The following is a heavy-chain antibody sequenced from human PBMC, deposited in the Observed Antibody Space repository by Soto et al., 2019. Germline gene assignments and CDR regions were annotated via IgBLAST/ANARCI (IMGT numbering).Heavy chain of an antibody. CDR3: TKRPMCAGDCWYFVD. Sequence: EVRLLESGGGSEQPGGSLRLSCAASGFNFRTYAMYWVRQAPGKGLEWVSAIDDGNSAYYADSVKGRFSISRDNSRNTLYLQMDGLIVEDTAIYFCTKRPMCAGDCWYFVDWGQGSLVTVSS. D-gene: IGHD2-21*02. J-gene: IGHJ4*02. V-gene: IGHV3-23*05. CDR1: GFNFRTYA. CDR2: IDDGNSA.